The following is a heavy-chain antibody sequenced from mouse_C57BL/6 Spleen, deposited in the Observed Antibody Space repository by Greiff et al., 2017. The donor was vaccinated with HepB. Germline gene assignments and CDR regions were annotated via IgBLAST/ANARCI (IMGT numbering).Heavy chain of an antibody. Sequence: EVKLVESGGGLVKPGGSLKLSCAASGFTFSSYAMSWVRQTPEKRLEWVATISDGGSYTYYPDNVKGRFTISRDNAKNNLYLQMSHLKSEDTAMYYCARDEGISSSYYFAYWGQGTTLTVSS. CDR1: GFTFSSYA. CDR3: ARDEGISSSYYFAY. D-gene: IGHD1-1*01. CDR2: ISDGGSYT. J-gene: IGHJ2*01. V-gene: IGHV5-4*01.